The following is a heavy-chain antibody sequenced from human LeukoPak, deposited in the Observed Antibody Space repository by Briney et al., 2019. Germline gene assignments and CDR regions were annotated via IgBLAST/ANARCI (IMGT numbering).Heavy chain of an antibody. Sequence: GGSLRLSCAASGFTFGTYGMNWVRQAPGKGLEWVSGINTNDDTYYADSVKGRFTISRDNGKNTLYLQMRSLRAEDTAIYYCARAFFCSGGACRGLDPWGQGSLVTVSS. CDR2: INTNDDT. CDR1: GFTFGTYG. J-gene: IGHJ5*02. V-gene: IGHV3-23*01. D-gene: IGHD2-15*01. CDR3: ARAFFCSGGACRGLDP.